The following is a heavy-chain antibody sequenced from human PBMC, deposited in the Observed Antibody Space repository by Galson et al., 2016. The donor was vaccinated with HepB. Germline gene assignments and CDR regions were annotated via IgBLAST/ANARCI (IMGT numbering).Heavy chain of an antibody. CDR3: ARGGTWLTYCDY. V-gene: IGHV4-34*01. Sequence: ETLSLTCGVLGGSLGANYWSWIRQAPGKGLEWIGEIRPNGATNYNPSLKSRITMSLDASKNEFTLNLASVTAADTAVYYWARGGTWLTYCDYWGQGTLVTVSS. CDR1: GGSLGANY. J-gene: IGHJ4*02. CDR2: IRPNGAT. D-gene: IGHD1-14*01.